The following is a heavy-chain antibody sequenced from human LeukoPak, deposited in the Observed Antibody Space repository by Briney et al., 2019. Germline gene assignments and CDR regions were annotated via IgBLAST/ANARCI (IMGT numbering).Heavy chain of an antibody. D-gene: IGHD6-13*01. V-gene: IGHV4-39*07. CDR3: ARDLYGSNIAAAVSHY. CDR2: IYYSGST. CDR1: GGSISSSSYY. Sequence: SETLSLTCTVSGGSISSSSYYWGWIRQPPGKGLEWIGSIYYSGSTYYNPSLKSRVTISVDTSKNQFSLKLSSVTAADTAVYYCARDLYGSNIAAAVSHYWGQGTLVTVSS. J-gene: IGHJ4*02.